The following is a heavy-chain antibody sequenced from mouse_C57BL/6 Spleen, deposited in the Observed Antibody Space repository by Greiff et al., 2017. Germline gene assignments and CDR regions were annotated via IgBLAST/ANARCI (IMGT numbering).Heavy chain of an antibody. J-gene: IGHJ2*01. CDR3: AMGGITTVLSYGDYFDY. V-gene: IGHV1-74*01. D-gene: IGHD1-1*01. CDR1: GYTFTSYW. Sequence: QVQLQQPGAELVKPGASVKVSCKASGYTFTSYWMHWVKQRPGQGLEWIGRIHPSDSDTNYNQKFKGKATLTVDKSSSTALLQLSSLTSEDSAVYYCAMGGITTVLSYGDYFDYWGQGTTLTVSS. CDR2: IHPSDSDT.